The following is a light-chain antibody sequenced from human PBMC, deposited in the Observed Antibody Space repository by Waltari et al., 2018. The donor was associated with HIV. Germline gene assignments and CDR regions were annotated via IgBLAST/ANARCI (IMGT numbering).Light chain of an antibody. CDR1: QSVSSN. CDR3: LQDDSYPRT. V-gene: IGKV3-15*01. J-gene: IGKJ1*01. CDR2: AVS. Sequence: EVVMTQSPATLSVSPGDRATLSCRASQSVSSNLAWYQQKPGQPPRLLIYAVSTRATGIAARFSGSGSGTEFSLTISSLQPEDSATYYCLQDDSYPRTFGQGTKVEIK.